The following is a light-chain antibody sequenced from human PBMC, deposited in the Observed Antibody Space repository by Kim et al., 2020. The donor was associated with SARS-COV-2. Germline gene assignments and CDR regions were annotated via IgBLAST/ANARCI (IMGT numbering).Light chain of an antibody. CDR1: QNVGSN. V-gene: IGKV3-15*01. CDR2: GAS. J-gene: IGKJ2*03. Sequence: VAPGERVTLSCRASQNVGSNLAWYQQKAGQAPRLLIYGASTRATIIPARCSGSGSGTEFTLTISSLQSEDFAVYYCHQYNKWPLYSFGQGTKLEI. CDR3: HQYNKWPLYS.